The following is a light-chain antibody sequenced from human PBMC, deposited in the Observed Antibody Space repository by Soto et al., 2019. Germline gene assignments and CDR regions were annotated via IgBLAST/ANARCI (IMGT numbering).Light chain of an antibody. J-gene: IGKJ4*01. V-gene: IGKV3-20*01. CDR3: QQYGSSPRA. Sequence: EIVLTQSPGTLSLSPGERATLSCRASQSVSSSYLAWYQQKPGQAPRLLIYGASSRATGIPDRFSGSGSGTEFTLTISMLEPEDFAVYYCQQYGSSPRAFGGGTKVEIK. CDR2: GAS. CDR1: QSVSSSY.